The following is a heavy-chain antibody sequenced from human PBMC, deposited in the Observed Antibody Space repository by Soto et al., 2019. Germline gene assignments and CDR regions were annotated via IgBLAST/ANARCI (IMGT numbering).Heavy chain of an antibody. D-gene: IGHD3-3*01. J-gene: IGHJ4*02. CDR1: GGSISSSSYY. CDR3: VQGFGVVRYFDY. V-gene: IGHV4-39*01. Sequence: QLQLQESGPGLVKPSETLSLTCTVSGGSISSSSYYWGWIRQPPGKGLEWIGSIYYSGSTYYNPSLKSRVTISVDTSKNQFSLKLSSVTAADTAVYYCVQGFGVVRYFDYWGQGTLVTVSS. CDR2: IYYSGST.